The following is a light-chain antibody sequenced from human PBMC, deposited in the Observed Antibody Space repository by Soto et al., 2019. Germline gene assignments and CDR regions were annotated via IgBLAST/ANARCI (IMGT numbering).Light chain of an antibody. V-gene: IGKV3-15*01. Sequence: EIVMTQSPATLSVSPGERATLSCRASQSVSSNLAWYQQKPGQAPRLLIYGASTRATGIPARFSGSGSGTEFTLTISSLQSEDFAVYYCQQSYNMPRTFGQGTKVEMK. CDR1: QSVSSN. CDR3: QQSYNMPRT. J-gene: IGKJ1*01. CDR2: GAS.